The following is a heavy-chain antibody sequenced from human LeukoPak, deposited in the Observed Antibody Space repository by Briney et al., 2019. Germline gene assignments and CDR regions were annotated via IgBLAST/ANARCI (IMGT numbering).Heavy chain of an antibody. CDR2: IYYSEYT. D-gene: IGHD5-24*01. J-gene: IGHJ6*03. CDR1: GGSISSYY. V-gene: IGHV4-59*08. CDR3: ARHALRDGYKKRYMDV. Sequence: SETLSLTCTVSGGSISSYYWSWIRQPPGKGLEWIGYIYYSEYTNYNPSLKSRVTISVDTSKNQFSLKLSSVTAADTAVYYCARHALRDGYKKRYMDVWGKGTTVTISS.